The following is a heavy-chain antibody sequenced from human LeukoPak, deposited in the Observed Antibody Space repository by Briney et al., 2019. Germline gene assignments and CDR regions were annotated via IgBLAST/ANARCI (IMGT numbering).Heavy chain of an antibody. D-gene: IGHD3-22*01. V-gene: IGHV3-7*01. CDR3: AREGSGYYIDH. CDR1: GFTFSSYW. CDR2: IKQGGSEK. J-gene: IGHJ4*02. Sequence: GGSLRLSCAASGFTFSSYWMSWVRQAPGKGLEWVANIKQGGSEKYYVDSVKGRFTISRDNTKNSLYLQMNSLRAEDTAVYFCAREGSGYYIDHWGQGTLVTVSS.